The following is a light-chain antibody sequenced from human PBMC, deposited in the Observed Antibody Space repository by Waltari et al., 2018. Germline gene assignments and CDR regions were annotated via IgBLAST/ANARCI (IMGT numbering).Light chain of an antibody. CDR2: AAS. Sequence: DIQLTQSPSFLSASVRDRVSVTCRASQDISTFLVWYQQMPGKAPKVLIHAASSLETGVPSRFSGIGSGTEFTLTFSSLQPEDFATFYFQLFSSFSYTFGHGT. CDR3: QLFSSFSYT. CDR1: QDISTF. V-gene: IGKV1-9*01. J-gene: IGKJ2*01.